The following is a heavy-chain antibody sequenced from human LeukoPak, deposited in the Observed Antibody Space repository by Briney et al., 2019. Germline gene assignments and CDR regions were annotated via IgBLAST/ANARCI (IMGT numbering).Heavy chain of an antibody. Sequence: SETLSLTCIVSGGSISSYYWSWIRQPPGKGLEWIGYIYYTGSTNYSPSLKSRVTISVDTSKSQFSLKLTSVTAADTAFYYCARGPVTTMNNWFDPWGQGTLVTVSS. J-gene: IGHJ5*02. CDR3: ARGPVTTMNNWFDP. V-gene: IGHV4-59*01. CDR2: IYYTGST. D-gene: IGHD4-17*01. CDR1: GGSISSYY.